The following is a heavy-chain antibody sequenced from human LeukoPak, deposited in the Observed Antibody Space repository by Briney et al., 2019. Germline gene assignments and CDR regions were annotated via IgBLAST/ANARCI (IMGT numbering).Heavy chain of an antibody. CDR2: MNPNSGNT. J-gene: IGHJ6*02. D-gene: IGHD3-22*01. CDR1: GYTFTSYD. Sequence: ASVKVSCKASGYTFTSYDINWVRQATGQGLEWMGWMNPNSGNTGYAQKFQGRVTMTRNTSISTAYMELSSPRSEDTAVYYCATCLYYDSSGYYYYGMDVWGQGTTVTVSS. CDR3: ATCLYYDSSGYYYYGMDV. V-gene: IGHV1-8*01.